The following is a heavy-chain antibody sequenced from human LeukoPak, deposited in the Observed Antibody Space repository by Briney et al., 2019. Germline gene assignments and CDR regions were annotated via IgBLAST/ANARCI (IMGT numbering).Heavy chain of an antibody. V-gene: IGHV3-23*01. J-gene: IGHJ4*02. CDR3: AKGALEWTYYFDF. Sequence: GGSLRLSCVVSGITLSNYGMSWVRQAPGKGLEWVSGISERGGSTNYADSVKGRFIISRDTSKNTVYLQMNSLRVEDTAVYYCAKGALEWTYYFDFWGQGTLVTVSS. D-gene: IGHD3-3*01. CDR1: GITLSNYG. CDR2: ISERGGST.